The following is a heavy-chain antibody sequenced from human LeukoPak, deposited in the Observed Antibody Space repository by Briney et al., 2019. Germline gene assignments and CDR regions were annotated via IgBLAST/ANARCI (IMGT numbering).Heavy chain of an antibody. J-gene: IGHJ4*02. CDR3: ARGIAVAVAFDY. CDR2: IHYSGST. CDR1: GGSISSYY. D-gene: IGHD6-19*01. Sequence: SETLSLTCTVSGGSISSYYWSWIRQPPGEGLEWIGYIHYSGSTNYNPSLKSRVTISVDTSKNQFSLKLRSVTAADTAVYYCARGIAVAVAFDYWGQGTLVTVSS. V-gene: IGHV4-59*01.